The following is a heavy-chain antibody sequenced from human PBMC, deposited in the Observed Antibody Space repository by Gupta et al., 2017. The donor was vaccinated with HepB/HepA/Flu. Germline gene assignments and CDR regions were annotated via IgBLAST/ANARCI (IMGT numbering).Heavy chain of an antibody. CDR1: GFTFDNYW. D-gene: IGHD1-26*01. J-gene: IGHJ4*02. CDR2: IKQDGREI. Sequence: EVQLVESGGGLVQPGGSLRPSCAASGFTFDNYWMSWVRQPPGKGLEWVANIKQDGREIKNVDSVKGRFTISRDNAKNSLYLQMNRLRDEDTAVYYCAMGYSWSVEKWGQGTLVAVSS. V-gene: IGHV3-7*01. CDR3: AMGYSWSVEK.